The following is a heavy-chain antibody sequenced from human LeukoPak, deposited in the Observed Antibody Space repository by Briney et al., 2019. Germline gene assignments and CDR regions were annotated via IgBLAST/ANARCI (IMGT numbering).Heavy chain of an antibody. CDR2: IYSGGST. CDR1: GFTFSRYS. V-gene: IGHV3-53*01. D-gene: IGHD3-16*02. CDR3: ARGGYVWGSYRWVYFDY. J-gene: IGHJ4*02. Sequence: GGSLRLSCAASGFTFSRYSMSWVRQAPGKGLEWVSVIYSGGSTYYADYVKGRFTIFRDNSKNTLYLQMNSLRAEDTAVYYCARGGYVWGSYRWVYFDYWGQGTLVTVSS.